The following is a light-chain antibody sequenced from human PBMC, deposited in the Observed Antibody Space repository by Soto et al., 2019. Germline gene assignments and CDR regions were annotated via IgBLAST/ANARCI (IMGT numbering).Light chain of an antibody. J-gene: IGLJ1*01. Sequence: QSVLTQPPSASGTPGQRVTISCSGSSSNIGSNTVNWYQQLPGTAPKLLIYSNNQRPSGVPDRFSGSKSGTSASLAISGLQSEDESDYYCADWDDSLHGRYVFGTGNKVTVL. CDR2: SNN. CDR3: ADWDDSLHGRYV. CDR1: SSNIGSNT. V-gene: IGLV1-44*01.